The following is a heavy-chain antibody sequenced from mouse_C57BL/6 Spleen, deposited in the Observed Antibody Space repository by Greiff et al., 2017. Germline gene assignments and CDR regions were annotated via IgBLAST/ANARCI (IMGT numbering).Heavy chain of an antibody. CDR3: ARLAGTLAAWFAC. D-gene: IGHD4-1*01. V-gene: IGHV1-55*01. Sequence: VQLQQPGAELVKPGASVKMSCKASGYTFTSYWITWVKQRPGQGLEWIGDIYPGSGSTNYNEKFKSKATLTVDTSSSTAYMQLSSLTSEDSAVYYCARLAGTLAAWFACWGQGTLVAVSA. J-gene: IGHJ3*01. CDR2: IYPGSGST. CDR1: GYTFTSYW.